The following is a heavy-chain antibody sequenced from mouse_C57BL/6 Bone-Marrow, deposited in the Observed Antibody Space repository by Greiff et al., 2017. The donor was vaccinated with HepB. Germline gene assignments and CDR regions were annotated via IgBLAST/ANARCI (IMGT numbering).Heavy chain of an antibody. Sequence: EVKLVESGGGLVKPGGSLKLSCAASGFTFSDYGMHWVRQAPEKGLEWVSYISSGSSTIYYADTVKGRFTISRDNAKNTLFLQMTSLRSEDTAMCYCARGALLLRYMDYWGQGTSITVSS. D-gene: IGHD1-1*01. J-gene: IGHJ4*01. CDR3: ARGALLLRYMDY. CDR2: ISSGSSTI. CDR1: GFTFSDYG. V-gene: IGHV5-17*01.